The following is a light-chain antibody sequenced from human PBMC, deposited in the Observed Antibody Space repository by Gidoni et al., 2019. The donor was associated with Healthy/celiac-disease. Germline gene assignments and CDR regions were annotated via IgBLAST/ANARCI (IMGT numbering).Light chain of an antibody. CDR1: QSISSY. V-gene: IGKV1-39*01. J-gene: IGKJ3*01. CDR3: QQSYSTLIFT. Sequence: DIQLTQSLSSLSASVGDRVTITCRASQSISSYLNWYQQKPGKAPKLLIYAASSLQSGVPSRFSGSRSGTDFTLTISSLQPEDFATYYCQQSYSTLIFTFXPXTKVDIK. CDR2: AAS.